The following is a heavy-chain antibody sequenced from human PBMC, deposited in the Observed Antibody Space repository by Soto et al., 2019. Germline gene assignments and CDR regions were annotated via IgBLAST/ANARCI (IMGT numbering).Heavy chain of an antibody. CDR2: ISGSGGST. Sequence: EVQLLESGGGLVQPGGSLRLSCAASGFTFSSYAMRWVRQAPGKGLEWVSAISGSGGSTYYADSVKGRFTISRDNSKNTMYLQMNSLGAEDTAVYYCAKDRYTFGGVSVNDPWGQGTLVTVSS. J-gene: IGHJ5*02. CDR3: AKDRYTFGGVSVNDP. CDR1: GFTFSSYA. V-gene: IGHV3-23*01. D-gene: IGHD3-16*02.